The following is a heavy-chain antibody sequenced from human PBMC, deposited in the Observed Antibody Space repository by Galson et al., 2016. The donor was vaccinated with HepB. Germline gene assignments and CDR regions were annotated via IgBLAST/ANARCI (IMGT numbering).Heavy chain of an antibody. CDR1: GFTFRNYG. V-gene: IGHV3-23*01. D-gene: IGHD1-26*01. CDR2: ISRSGDST. CDR3: VQGSTAPAV. Sequence: SLRLSCAASGFTFRNYGMTWVRQAPGKGLEVVASISRSGDSTDYADSVKGRFTISSDNSRDTLSLQMNSLTGDDTAIYYCVQGSTAPAVWGKGTTVTVSS. J-gene: IGHJ6*04.